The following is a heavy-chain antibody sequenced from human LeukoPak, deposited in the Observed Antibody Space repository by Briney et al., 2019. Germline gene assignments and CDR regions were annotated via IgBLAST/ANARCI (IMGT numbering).Heavy chain of an antibody. J-gene: IGHJ4*02. D-gene: IGHD4-17*01. CDR2: ISDDATYT. Sequence: PGGSLRFSFAASGLPFGSYPMHWFGQAQGKGLEGVAAISDDATYTYYSVSVKGRFAISRDNSKKTLFLQMNNPTTDDTAVYYCARGTAVTALSGFWGQGTLVTVSS. V-gene: IGHV3-30*09. CDR1: GLPFGSYP. CDR3: ARGTAVTALSGF.